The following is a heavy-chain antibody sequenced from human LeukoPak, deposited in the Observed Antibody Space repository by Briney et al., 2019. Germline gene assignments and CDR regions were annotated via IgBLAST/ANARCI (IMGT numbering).Heavy chain of an antibody. J-gene: IGHJ4*02. CDR1: GYTFTSYA. CDR3: ARGSLTGHFDY. Sequence: ASVKVSCKASGYTFTSYAISWVRQAPGQGLEWMGGIIPIFGTANYAQKFQGRVTITTDESTSTAYMELSSLRSEDTAVYYCARGSLTGHFDYWGQGTLVTVSS. V-gene: IGHV1-69*05. CDR2: IIPIFGTA. D-gene: IGHD3-9*01.